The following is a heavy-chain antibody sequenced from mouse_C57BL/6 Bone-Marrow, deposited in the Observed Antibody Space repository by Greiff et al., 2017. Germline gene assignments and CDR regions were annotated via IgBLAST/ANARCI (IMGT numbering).Heavy chain of an antibody. V-gene: IGHV14-1*01. CDR2: IDPEDGDT. J-gene: IGHJ3*01. Sequence: EVQRVESGAELVRPGASVKLSCTASGFNIKDYYMHWVKQRPEQGLEWIGRIDPEDGDTEYAPKFQGKATMTADPSSNTAYLQLSSLISEDTAVYYCTRRLLAWFAYWGQGTLVTVSA. CDR1: GFNIKDYY. CDR3: TRRLLAWFAY. D-gene: IGHD1-1*01.